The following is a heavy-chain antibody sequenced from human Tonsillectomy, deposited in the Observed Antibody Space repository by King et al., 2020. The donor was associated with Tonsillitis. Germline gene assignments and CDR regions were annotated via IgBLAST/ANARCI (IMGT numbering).Heavy chain of an antibody. V-gene: IGHV3-64*01. D-gene: IGHD6-13*01. CDR3: AGDFCSSWSNWFDP. J-gene: IGHJ5*02. CDR1: GFTFSSYP. CDR2: ISGNGLST. Sequence: VQLLESGGGLVQPGGSLRLSCAASGFTFSSYPMHWVRQAPGKGLEYVSTISGNGLSTYYANSVKGRFTISRDNSKNTLYLQMGSLRAEVMAVYYCAGDFCSSWSNWFDPWGQGTLVTVSS.